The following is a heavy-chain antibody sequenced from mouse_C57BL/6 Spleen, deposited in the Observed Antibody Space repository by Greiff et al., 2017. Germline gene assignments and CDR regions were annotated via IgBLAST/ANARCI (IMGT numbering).Heavy chain of an antibody. CDR3: AYYDHDRAWFAY. Sequence: VQLQQSGPELVKPGASVKISCKASGYTFTDYYMNWVKQSHGKSLEWIGDINPNNGGTSYNQKFKGKATLTVDKSSSTAYMQLSSLTSEDSAVYYCAYYDHDRAWFAYWGQGTLVTVSA. V-gene: IGHV1-26*01. J-gene: IGHJ3*01. D-gene: IGHD2-4*01. CDR1: GYTFTDYY. CDR2: INPNNGGT.